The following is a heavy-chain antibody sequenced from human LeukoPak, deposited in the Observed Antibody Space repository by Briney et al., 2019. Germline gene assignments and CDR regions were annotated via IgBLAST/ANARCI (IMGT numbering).Heavy chain of an antibody. D-gene: IGHD3-10*01. Sequence: GGSLRLSCAASGFTFSSSAMTWVRQVLGRGLEWVSTTGVSGSYYADSVKGRFTISRDNSKNTLYLQMNSLRAEDTAVYYCARCYTYGTTWFGGLDVWGQGTTVTVSS. CDR3: ARCYTYGTTWFGGLDV. CDR2: TGVSGS. V-gene: IGHV3-23*01. CDR1: GFTFSSSA. J-gene: IGHJ6*02.